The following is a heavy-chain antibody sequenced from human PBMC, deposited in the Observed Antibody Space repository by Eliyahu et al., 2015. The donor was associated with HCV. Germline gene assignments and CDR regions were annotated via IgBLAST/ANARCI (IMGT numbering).Heavy chain of an antibody. V-gene: IGHV4-59*01. CDR2: IHYSGST. CDR1: GGSIXTYY. D-gene: IGHD6-19*01. CDR3: ASGGGGIAVAGTGGWFDP. J-gene: IGHJ5*02. Sequence: QVQLQESGPGLVKPSETLSLTCPVSGGSIXTYYWSWIRQPPGKGLXWIGYIHYSGSTNHNPPLKSRVTISIDTSKNQFSLKLPSVTAADTAVYYCASGGGGIAVAGTGGWFDPWGQGTLVTVSS.